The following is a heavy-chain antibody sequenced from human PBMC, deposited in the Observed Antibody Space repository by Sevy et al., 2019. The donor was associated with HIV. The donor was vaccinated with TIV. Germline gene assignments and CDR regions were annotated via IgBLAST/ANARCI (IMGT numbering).Heavy chain of an antibody. CDR1: GFTFSTYW. J-gene: IGHJ4*02. D-gene: IGHD3-16*01. V-gene: IGHV3-7*01. Sequence: GGSLRLSCAASGFTFSTYWMTWVRQAAGKGLEWVANIKQDGTDTNYVDSVRGRFTISRDNGRNLLYLHMNSLRAEDTAVYFCARALADWGSFHYSSWGRGVLVTVSS. CDR2: IKQDGTDT. CDR3: ARALADWGSFHYSS.